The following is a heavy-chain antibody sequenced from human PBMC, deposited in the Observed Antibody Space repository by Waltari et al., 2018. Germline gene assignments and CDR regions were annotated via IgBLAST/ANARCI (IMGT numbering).Heavy chain of an antibody. CDR3: ARGDGSGSYSPLFDY. Sequence: QVQLVQSGAEVKKPGSSVKVSCKASGGTFSSYTISWVRQAPGQGLEWMGRSIPMLGIANYEQKFQGRVTITADKSTSTAYMELSSLRSEDTAVYYCARGDGSGSYSPLFDYWGQGTLVTVSS. CDR1: GGTFSSYT. CDR2: SIPMLGIA. D-gene: IGHD3-10*01. V-gene: IGHV1-69*02. J-gene: IGHJ4*02.